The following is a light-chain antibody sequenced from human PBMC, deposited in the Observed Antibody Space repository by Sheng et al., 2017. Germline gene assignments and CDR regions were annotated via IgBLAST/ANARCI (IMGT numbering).Light chain of an antibody. CDR2: EAS. CDR3: QHYIMCST. CDR1: QSISSS. Sequence: DIQMTQSPATLSASVGDRVTISCRASQSISSSLAWYQQKPGKAPKLLIYEASDLESGVPSRFSGSGSGTEFTLTISSLQPDDFATYYCQHYIMCSTFGLGDQARRSN. V-gene: IGKV1-5*03. J-gene: IGKJ2*01.